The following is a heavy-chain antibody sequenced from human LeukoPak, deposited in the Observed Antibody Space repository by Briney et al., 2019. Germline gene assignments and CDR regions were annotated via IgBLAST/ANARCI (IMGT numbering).Heavy chain of an antibody. CDR2: IYYSGST. D-gene: IGHD5-12*01. V-gene: IGHV4-59*08. Sequence: SETLSLTCTVSGASFSSYHWSWIRQPPGKGLEWIGYIYYSGSTNYNPSLKSRVTISVDTPKNQFSLKLSSVTAADTAVYYCARQTVLYSGYDAVGEVWFDPWGQGTLVTVSS. J-gene: IGHJ5*02. CDR3: ARQTVLYSGYDAVGEVWFDP. CDR1: GASFSSYH.